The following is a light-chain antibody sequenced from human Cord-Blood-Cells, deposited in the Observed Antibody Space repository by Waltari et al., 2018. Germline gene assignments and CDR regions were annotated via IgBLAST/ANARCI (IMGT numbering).Light chain of an antibody. CDR3: SSYTSSSTRV. V-gene: IGLV2-14*01. J-gene: IGLJ3*02. Sequence: QSALTQPASVSGSPGPSITISCTGTSSDAGGYNYVSWYQQHPGKAPKRMIYEVSNRPSGVSNRFAGSKSGNTASLTISGLQAEDEADYYCSSYTSSSTRVFGGGTKLTVL. CDR1: SSDAGGYNY. CDR2: EVS.